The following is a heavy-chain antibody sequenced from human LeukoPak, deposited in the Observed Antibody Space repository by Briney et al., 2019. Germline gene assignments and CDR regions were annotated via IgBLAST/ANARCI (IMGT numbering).Heavy chain of an antibody. V-gene: IGHV4-38-2*02. CDR2: IYHSGST. D-gene: IGHD3-3*01. CDR1: GYSISSGYY. J-gene: IGHJ6*03. CDR3: ARAPYYDFWSGYSRYYYYYYMDV. Sequence: SETLSLTCTVSGYSISSGYYWGWIRQPPGKGLEWIGSIYHSGSTNYNPSLESRVTISVDTSKNQFSLKLSSVTAADTAVYYCARAPYYDFWSGYSRYYYYYYMDVWGKGTTVTVSS.